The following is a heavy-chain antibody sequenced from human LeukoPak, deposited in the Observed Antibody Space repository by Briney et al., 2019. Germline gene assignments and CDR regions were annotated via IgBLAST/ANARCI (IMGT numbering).Heavy chain of an antibody. CDR1: GYRFTTSW. Sequence: GGSLEIFFKGSGYRFTTSWIGWVRPMSGKGLEWMGIIYPGDSDTRYSPSFQGQVTISADKSISTAYLQWSSLRASDTAMYYCASPPYFWGQGTLVTVSS. CDR2: IYPGDSDT. CDR3: ASPPYF. J-gene: IGHJ4*02. V-gene: IGHV5-51*01.